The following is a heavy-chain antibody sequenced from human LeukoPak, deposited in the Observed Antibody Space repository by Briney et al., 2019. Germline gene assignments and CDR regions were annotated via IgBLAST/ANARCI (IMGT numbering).Heavy chain of an antibody. J-gene: IGHJ4*02. CDR1: GFPVSSNC. V-gene: IGHV3-74*03. CDR3: TRTDFFDY. CDR2: IKSDGASA. D-gene: IGHD3-3*01. Sequence: GGSLRLSCAASGFPVSSNCMHWVRQAPGKGLVWVSRIKSDGASATYADSVKGRFTISSDNAKNTLHLQMSSLRAEDTGVYYCTRTDFFDYWGQGTLVTVSS.